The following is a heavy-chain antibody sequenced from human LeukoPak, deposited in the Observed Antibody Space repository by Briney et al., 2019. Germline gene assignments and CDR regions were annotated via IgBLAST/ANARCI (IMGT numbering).Heavy chain of an antibody. V-gene: IGHV4-4*09. CDR1: SDSISSYY. CDR2: IYTSGGT. CDR3: ARLTRLSSSPDRYYLDY. Sequence: SETLSLTCTVSSDSISSYYWSWIRQPPGKGREWIGYIYTSGGTNYIPSPKGRATISIDTSKNQFSLKLSSVTAADSAVYYCARLTRLSSSPDRYYLDYWGRGTLVTVSS. D-gene: IGHD6-6*01. J-gene: IGHJ4*02.